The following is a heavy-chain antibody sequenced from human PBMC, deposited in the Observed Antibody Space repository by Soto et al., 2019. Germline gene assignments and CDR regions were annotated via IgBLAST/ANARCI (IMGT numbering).Heavy chain of an antibody. Sequence: GGSLRLSCAASGFTFSSYSMNWVRQAPGKGLEWVSSISSSSSYIYYADSVKGRFTISRDNAKNSLYLQMNSLRAEDTAVYYCARVPPTAMVTPFDYWGQGTLVTVSS. V-gene: IGHV3-21*01. J-gene: IGHJ4*02. CDR2: ISSSSSYI. CDR3: ARVPPTAMVTPFDY. CDR1: GFTFSSYS. D-gene: IGHD5-18*01.